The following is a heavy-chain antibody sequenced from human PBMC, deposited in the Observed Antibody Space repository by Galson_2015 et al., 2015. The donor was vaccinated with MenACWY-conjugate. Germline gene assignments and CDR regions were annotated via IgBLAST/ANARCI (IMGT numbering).Heavy chain of an antibody. V-gene: IGHV6-1*01. J-gene: IGHJ4*02. D-gene: IGHD2-15*01. CDR2: TYYRSKWNY. CDR3: ARMHGGYVDY. Sequence: CAISGDSVSSNSAAWNWIRQSPSRGLEWLGRTYYRSKWNYNYALSVKSRIIINPDTSKNQFSLQLNSVIPEDTAVYFCARMHGGYVDYWGQGALVTVSS. CDR1: GDSVSSNSAA.